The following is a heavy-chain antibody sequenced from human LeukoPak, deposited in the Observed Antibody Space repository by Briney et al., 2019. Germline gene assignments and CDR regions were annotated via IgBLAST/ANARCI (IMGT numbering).Heavy chain of an antibody. D-gene: IGHD2-15*01. V-gene: IGHV4-39*01. J-gene: IGHJ4*02. CDR2: IYYSGST. Sequence: SETLSLTCTVSGGSISSSSYYWGWIRQPPGKGLEWIGSIYYSGSTYYNPSLKSRVTISIDTSKNQFSLKVSSVTAADTAVFYCAKAAGQVLTSYFDSWGQGTLVTVSS. CDR1: GGSISSSSYY. CDR3: AKAAGQVLTSYFDS.